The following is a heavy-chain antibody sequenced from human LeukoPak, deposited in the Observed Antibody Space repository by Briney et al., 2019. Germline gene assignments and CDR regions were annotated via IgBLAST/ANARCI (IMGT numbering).Heavy chain of an antibody. J-gene: IGHJ4*02. CDR3: ARERLRRFDY. V-gene: IGHV3-21*01. CDR1: GFTFSSYS. Sequence: GGSLRLSCAASGFTFSSYSMNWVRQAPGKGLEWVSSISSRSSYIYYADSVKDRFTISRDNAKNSLYLQMNSLRAEDTAVYYCARERLRRFDYWGQGTLVTVSS. CDR2: ISSRSSYI.